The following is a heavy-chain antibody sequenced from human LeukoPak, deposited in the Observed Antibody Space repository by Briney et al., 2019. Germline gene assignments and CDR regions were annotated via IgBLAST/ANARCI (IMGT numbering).Heavy chain of an antibody. CDR1: GFTVSSNY. D-gene: IGHD2-15*01. V-gene: IGHV3-66*01. Sequence: PGGSLRLSCAASGFTVSSNYMSWVRQAPGKGLEWVSVIFSGGSTYYADSVEGRFTISRDNSKNTLYLQVNSLRAEDTAVYYCARDRCSGGSCYHDYWGQGTLVTVSS. CDR2: IFSGGST. J-gene: IGHJ4*02. CDR3: ARDRCSGGSCYHDY.